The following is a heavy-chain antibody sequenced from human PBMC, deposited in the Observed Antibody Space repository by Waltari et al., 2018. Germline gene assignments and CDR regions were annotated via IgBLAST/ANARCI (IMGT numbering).Heavy chain of an antibody. J-gene: IGHJ4*02. V-gene: IGHV3-15*01. CDR1: GLTGYAFTYGW. D-gene: IGHD4-4*01. Sequence: EVQLVESGGGLVEPGGSHRLYCAASGLTGYAFTYGWLNWVRQAPGKGLEWVARMRSKADGATVDYAAPVKGRFTISRDDSKTTLFLQMNSLKTEDTAVYYCTIDTVDPLAQIDYWGRGTLVTVSS. CDR3: TIDTVDPLAQIDY. CDR2: MRSKADGATV.